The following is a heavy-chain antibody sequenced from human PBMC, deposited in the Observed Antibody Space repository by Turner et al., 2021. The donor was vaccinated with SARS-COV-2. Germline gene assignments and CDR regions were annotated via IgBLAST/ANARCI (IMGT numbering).Heavy chain of an antibody. CDR2: IYSNDLK. Sequence: QITLKESGPTLVKPTQTLTLTCTFSGFSLSTSGVGVTWIRQPPGKALEWLANIYSNDLKYYSPSLKSRLTITKDTTKNQVVLTMTNMDPVDTATYDCGYHGSFVVHHWGQGTLVTVSS. D-gene: IGHD2-15*01. J-gene: IGHJ1*01. CDR3: GYHGSFVVHH. CDR1: GFSLSTSGVG. V-gene: IGHV2-5*01.